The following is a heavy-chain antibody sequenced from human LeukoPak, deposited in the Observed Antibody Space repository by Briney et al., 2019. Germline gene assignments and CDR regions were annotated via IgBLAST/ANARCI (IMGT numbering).Heavy chain of an antibody. V-gene: IGHV4-34*01. CDR3: ARDLGTAMRGDY. J-gene: IGHJ4*02. CDR2: INHSGST. Sequence: SETLSLTCAVYGGSFSGYYWSWIRQPPGKGLEWIGEINHSGSTYYNPSLKSRVTISVDTSKNQFSLKLSSVTAADTAVYYCARDLGTAMRGDYWGQGTLVTVSS. D-gene: IGHD5-18*01. CDR1: GGSFSGYY.